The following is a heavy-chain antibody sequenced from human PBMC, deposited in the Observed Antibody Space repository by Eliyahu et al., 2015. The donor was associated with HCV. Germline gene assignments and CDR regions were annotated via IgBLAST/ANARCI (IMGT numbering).Heavy chain of an antibody. D-gene: IGHD3-22*01. Sequence: YSMNWVRQAPGKGLEWVSYISSSSSTIYYADSVKGRFTISRDNAKNSLYLQMNSLRDEDTAVYYCARDVYYDSSGLHSYYFDYWGQGTLVTVSS. V-gene: IGHV3-48*02. CDR3: ARDVYYDSSGLHSYYFDY. CDR1: YS. CDR2: ISSSSSTI. J-gene: IGHJ4*02.